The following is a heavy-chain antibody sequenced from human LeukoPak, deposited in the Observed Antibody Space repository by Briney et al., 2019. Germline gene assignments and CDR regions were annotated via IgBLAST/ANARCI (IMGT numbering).Heavy chain of an antibody. D-gene: IGHD3-22*01. CDR3: TKEVQRWHSYFYRPSYALDI. V-gene: IGHV3-9*03. CDR1: GFNFDDYA. Sequence: GGSLRLSCAVSGFNFDDYAIHWVRQGPGKGLEWVAGISANGGFISYGESVKGRFTISRDNPRNSVFLQMNFLRAEDMAMYFCTKEVQRWHSYFYRPSYALDIWGQGSMVSVSS. CDR2: ISANGGFI. J-gene: IGHJ3*02.